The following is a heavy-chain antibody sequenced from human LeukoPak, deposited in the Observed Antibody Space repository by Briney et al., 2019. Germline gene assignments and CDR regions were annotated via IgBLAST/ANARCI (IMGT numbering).Heavy chain of an antibody. CDR1: GFTFSSYA. CDR2: ISGSGDST. CDR3: AKASSGVVPAATYYYYYYMDV. V-gene: IGHV3-23*01. Sequence: GGSLRLSCAASGFTFSSYAMSWVRQAPGKGLEWVSAISGSGDSTYYADSVKVRFTISRVNSKNSLYLQMNSLRAEDTAAYYCAKASSGVVPAATYYYYYYMDVWGKGTTVTVSS. J-gene: IGHJ6*03. D-gene: IGHD2-2*01.